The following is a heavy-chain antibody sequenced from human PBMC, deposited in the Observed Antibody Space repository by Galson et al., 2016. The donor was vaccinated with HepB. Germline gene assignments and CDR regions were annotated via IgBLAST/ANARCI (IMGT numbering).Heavy chain of an antibody. Sequence: SLRLSCAVSGFSFTTYTMNWVRQAPGEGLEWVASISGSSSYIYYADSVQGRFTISRDNAKKSVFLQMSNLRAEDTAVYFCVKLGYCPTTTCGEDYWGQGAPVTVSS. CDR3: VKLGYCPTTTCGEDY. CDR2: ISGSSSYI. V-gene: IGHV3-21*01. CDR1: GFSFTTYT. J-gene: IGHJ4*02. D-gene: IGHD2-15*01.